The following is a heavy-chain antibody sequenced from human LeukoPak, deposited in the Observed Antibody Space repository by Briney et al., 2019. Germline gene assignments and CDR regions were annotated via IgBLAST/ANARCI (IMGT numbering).Heavy chain of an antibody. Sequence: GASLKISCKGSGYTFTSYWIVWVRQMPGKGPEWMGIIFPGDSDTRYSPSFQGQVTISADKPISTAYLQWSSLKASDTAMYYRARRIGLDFWSGYPHDVFDIWGQGTMVTVSS. CDR2: IFPGDSDT. CDR3: ARRIGLDFWSGYPHDVFDI. V-gene: IGHV5-51*01. CDR1: GYTFTSYW. J-gene: IGHJ3*02. D-gene: IGHD3-3*01.